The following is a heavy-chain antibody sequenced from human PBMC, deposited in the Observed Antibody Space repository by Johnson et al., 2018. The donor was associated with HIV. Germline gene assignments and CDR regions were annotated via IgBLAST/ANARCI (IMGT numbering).Heavy chain of an antibody. D-gene: IGHD1-7*01. V-gene: IGHV3-30*04. CDR3: AREDQNWNYDHAFDI. J-gene: IGHJ3*02. CDR1: GFTFSTYA. CDR2: ISDDGSNK. Sequence: QEQLEESGGGVVQPGRSLRVSCGASGFTFSTYALHWVRQTPGKGLEWVALISDDGSNKYYADSVKGRFTISRDNSKNTLYLQMNSLRAEDTAVYYCAREDQNWNYDHAFDIWGQGTMVTVSS.